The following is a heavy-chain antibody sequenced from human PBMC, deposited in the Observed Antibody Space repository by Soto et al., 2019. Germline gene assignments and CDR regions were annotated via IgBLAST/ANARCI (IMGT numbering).Heavy chain of an antibody. CDR1: GFTFSTYW. V-gene: IGHV3-7*01. D-gene: IGHD3-10*01. J-gene: IGHJ4*02. Sequence: EVQLVESGGGLVQPGGSLRLSCAASGFTFSTYWMTWVRQAPGKGLEWVANIRQDGSEKYYVDSVKGRFTIYRDNGKNSLYLQMNSLRGEDTAAYYCARDGSRVDYWGQGSLVTVSS. CDR3: ARDGSRVDY. CDR2: IRQDGSEK.